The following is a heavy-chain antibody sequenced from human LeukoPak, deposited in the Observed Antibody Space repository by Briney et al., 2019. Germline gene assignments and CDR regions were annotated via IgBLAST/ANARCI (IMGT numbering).Heavy chain of an antibody. CDR3: AKGSNRGVATIDY. D-gene: IGHD5-12*01. CDR2: ISYDGSNK. J-gene: IGHJ4*02. Sequence: SGRSLRLSCAASGFTFSSYGMHWVRQAPGKGLDWVAVISYDGSNKYYADSVKGRFTISRDNSKNTLFLQMNSLRAEDTAVYYCAKGSNRGVATIDYWGQGTLVTVSS. CDR1: GFTFSSYG. V-gene: IGHV3-30*18.